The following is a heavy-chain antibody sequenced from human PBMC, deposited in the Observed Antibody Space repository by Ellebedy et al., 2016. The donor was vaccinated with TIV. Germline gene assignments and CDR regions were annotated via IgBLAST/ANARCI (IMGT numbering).Heavy chain of an antibody. D-gene: IGHD4/OR15-4a*01. V-gene: IGHV3-7*03. CDR2: IKQDGSEK. CDR1: GFTFSSYW. J-gene: IGHJ4*02. CDR3: VKSGHDYAWSY. Sequence: GGSLRLSCAASGFTFSSYWMSWVRQAPGKGLEWVANIKQDGSEKYYVDSVKGRFTISRDNAKNSLYLQMNSLTADDTAVYFCVKSGHDYAWSYWGQGTLVTVSS.